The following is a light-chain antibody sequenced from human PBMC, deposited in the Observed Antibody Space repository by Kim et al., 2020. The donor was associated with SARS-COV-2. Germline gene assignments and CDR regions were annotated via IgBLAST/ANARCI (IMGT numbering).Light chain of an antibody. CDR3: SSYTGSSSLV. CDR1: SSDVGGYNS. CDR2: DVI. J-gene: IGLJ3*02. Sequence: GQSITIACTATSSDVGGYNSVSWYQQHPGKAPKLIIYDVIERPSGVSNRFSGSRSGNTASLTISGLQAGDEADYYCSSYTGSSSLVLGGGTQLTVL. V-gene: IGLV2-14*03.